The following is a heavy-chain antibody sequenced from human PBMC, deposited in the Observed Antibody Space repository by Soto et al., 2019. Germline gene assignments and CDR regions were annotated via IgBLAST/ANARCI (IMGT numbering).Heavy chain of an antibody. J-gene: IGHJ3*02. CDR2: IKRDGTER. CDR3: ARDPYDSGGYAAFDI. V-gene: IGHV3-7*04. CDR1: GITVSSSW. D-gene: IGHD3-22*01. Sequence: PGGSLRLSCAASGITVSSSWMTWVRQAPGRGLEWVATIKRDGTERYNVDSVKGRFTISRDNTKNSLFLQMNSLSAEDTAVYYCARDPYDSGGYAAFDIWGQGTMVTVSS.